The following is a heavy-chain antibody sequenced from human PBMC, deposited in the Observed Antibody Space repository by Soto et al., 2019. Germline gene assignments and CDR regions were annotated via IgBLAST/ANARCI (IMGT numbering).Heavy chain of an antibody. J-gene: IGHJ6*02. Sequence: LRLSCAASGFTFSSYSMNWVRQAPGKGLEWVSSISSSSSYIYYADSVKGRFTISRDNAKNSLYLQMNSLRAEDTAVYYCARDSGIYYYGMDVWGQGTTVTVSS. CDR1: GFTFSSYS. CDR3: ARDSGIYYYGMDV. D-gene: IGHD2-15*01. CDR2: ISSSSSYI. V-gene: IGHV3-21*01.